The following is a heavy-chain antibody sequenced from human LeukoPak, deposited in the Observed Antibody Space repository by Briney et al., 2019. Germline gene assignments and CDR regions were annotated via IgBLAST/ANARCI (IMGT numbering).Heavy chain of an antibody. Sequence: SETLSLTCAVSGGSISSSNWWSWVRQPPGKGLEGIGEIYHSGSTNYNPSLKSRVTISVDKSKNQFSLKLSSVTAADTAVYYWARGPTIAAATFDYWGQGTLVTVSS. D-gene: IGHD6-13*01. CDR3: ARGPTIAAATFDY. J-gene: IGHJ4*02. V-gene: IGHV4-4*02. CDR2: IYHSGST. CDR1: GGSISSSNW.